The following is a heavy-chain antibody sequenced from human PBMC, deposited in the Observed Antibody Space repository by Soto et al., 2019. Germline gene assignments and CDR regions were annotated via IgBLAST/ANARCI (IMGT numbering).Heavy chain of an antibody. J-gene: IGHJ4*02. D-gene: IGHD3-9*01. CDR1: GYTFSSYY. CDR2: INPNGGST. CDR3: ARGLGLGDC. Sequence: QVQLVQSGAEVKKPGASVKASCKASGYTFSSYYIHWVRQAHGPGIEWLGIINPNGGSTNYAQNFKGRLTVTRDTSTATVYMDLSALTSADTAMYYCARGLGLGDCWGQGTLVSVAS. V-gene: IGHV1-46*01.